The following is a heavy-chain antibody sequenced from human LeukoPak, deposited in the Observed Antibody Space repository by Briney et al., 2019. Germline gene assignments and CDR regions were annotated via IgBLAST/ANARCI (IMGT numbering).Heavy chain of an antibody. CDR3: ARLHDFFDY. CDR2: IYHSGST. V-gene: IGHV4-38-2*02. Sequence: SETLSLTCTVSSYSISSGYYWGWIRQPPGKGLEWIGSIYHSGSTYYNPSLKSRVTISVDTSKNQFSLKLSSVTAADTAVYFCARLHDFFDYWGRGTLVTVSS. J-gene: IGHJ4*02. CDR1: SYSISSGYY.